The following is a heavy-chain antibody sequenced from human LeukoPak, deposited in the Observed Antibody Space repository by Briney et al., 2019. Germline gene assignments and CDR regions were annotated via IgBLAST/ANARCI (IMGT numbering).Heavy chain of an antibody. CDR3: ARRGSSGWSRGPYFDY. Sequence: GESLKISCKGSGYSFTIYWIGWVRQMPGKGLEWMGIIYPGDSDTRYSPSFQGQVTISADKSISTAYLQWSSLKASDTAIYYCARRGSSGWSRGPYFDYWGQGTLVTVSS. V-gene: IGHV5-51*01. J-gene: IGHJ4*02. CDR1: GYSFTIYW. CDR2: IYPGDSDT. D-gene: IGHD6-19*01.